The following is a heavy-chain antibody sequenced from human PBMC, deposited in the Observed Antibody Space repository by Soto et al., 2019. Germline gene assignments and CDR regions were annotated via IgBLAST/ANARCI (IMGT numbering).Heavy chain of an antibody. CDR2: ISSSSSTI. Sequence: GGSLRLSCAASGFTFSSYSMNWVRQAPGKGLEWVSYISSSSSTIYYADSVKGRFTISRDNAKNSLFLQMNSLRAEDTAVYYCARDKASWSGYYMDYYYYMDVWGKGTTVTVSS. V-gene: IGHV3-48*01. CDR3: ARDKASWSGYYMDYYYYMDV. J-gene: IGHJ6*03. CDR1: GFTFSSYS. D-gene: IGHD3-3*01.